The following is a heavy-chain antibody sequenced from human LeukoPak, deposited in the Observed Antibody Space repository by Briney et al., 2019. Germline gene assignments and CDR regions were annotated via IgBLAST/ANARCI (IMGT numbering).Heavy chain of an antibody. J-gene: IGHJ4*02. D-gene: IGHD5-24*01. CDR1: GFTFSSYA. V-gene: IGHV3-23*01. Sequence: TGGSLRLSCAASGFTFSSYAMSWVRQAPGKGLEWVSAISGSGGSTYYADSVKGRFTISRDNSKNTLYLQMNSLRAEDTAVYYCAKHPKVATIRTHFDYWGQGTLVTVSS. CDR2: ISGSGGST. CDR3: AKHPKVATIRTHFDY.